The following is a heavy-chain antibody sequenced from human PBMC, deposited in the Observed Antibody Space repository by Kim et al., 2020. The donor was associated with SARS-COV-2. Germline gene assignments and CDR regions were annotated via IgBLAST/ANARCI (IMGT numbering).Heavy chain of an antibody. CDR2: SSLRGRT. D-gene: IGHD6-13*01. J-gene: IGHJ4*02. CDR3: ARGDHSSSWYGGKNYFDY. V-gene: IGHV4-34*01. Sequence: GEIAESSLRGRTHTHPSPESRVTISVNTSKNQFSLKLSSVTAADTAVYYCARGDHSSSWYGGKNYFDYWGQGTLVTVSS.